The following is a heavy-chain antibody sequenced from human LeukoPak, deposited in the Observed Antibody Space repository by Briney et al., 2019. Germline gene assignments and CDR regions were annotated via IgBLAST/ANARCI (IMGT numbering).Heavy chain of an antibody. CDR2: IKSKIDGGAT. Sequence: GGSLRLSCAASGFTFSNDWMNWVRQAPGKGLKWVGRIKSKIDGGATDYAAPVKGRFTISRDDSKNTLYLQMNSLKTEDTAVYYCTTGGNVFVAGTRAFDLWGQGTMVTVSS. J-gene: IGHJ3*01. CDR3: TTGGNVFVAGTRAFDL. CDR1: GFTFSNDW. V-gene: IGHV3-15*07. D-gene: IGHD6-19*01.